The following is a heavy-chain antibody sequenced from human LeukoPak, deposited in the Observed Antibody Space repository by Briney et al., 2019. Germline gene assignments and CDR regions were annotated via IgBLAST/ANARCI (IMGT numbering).Heavy chain of an antibody. CDR2: ITSSSNYI. CDR1: GFTFDSYS. CDR3: ARGGVYSSRGIDY. J-gene: IGHJ4*02. D-gene: IGHD6-13*01. V-gene: IGHV3-21*01. Sequence: PGGSLRLSCAASGFTFDSYSMNWVRPAPGKGLEWVSTITSSSNYIYYADSVKGRFTISRNNAKNSLYLQMNSLRAEDTAVYYCARGGVYSSRGIDYWGQGTLVTVSS.